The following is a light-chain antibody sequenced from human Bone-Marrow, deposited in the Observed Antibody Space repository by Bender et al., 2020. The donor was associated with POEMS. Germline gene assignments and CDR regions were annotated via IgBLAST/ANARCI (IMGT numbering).Light chain of an antibody. CDR1: SSDVGAY. Sequence: QSVLTQPPSVSGSPGQSIAISCTGTSSDVGAYISWYQQHPGKVPRLMIYDVSNRPSGVSNRFSGSKSGNTATLTISGLQAEDEADYYCSSYTTSSTLDMVFGGGTKLTVL. J-gene: IGLJ2*01. V-gene: IGLV2-14*03. CDR3: SSYTTSSTLDMV. CDR2: DVS.